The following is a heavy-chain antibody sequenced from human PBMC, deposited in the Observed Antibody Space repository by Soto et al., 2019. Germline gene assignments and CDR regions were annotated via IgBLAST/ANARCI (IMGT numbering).Heavy chain of an antibody. V-gene: IGHV4-30-2*01. Sequence: PSETLSLTCAVSGGPISSGGYSWSWIRQPPGKGLEWIGYIYHSGSTYYNPSLKSRVTISVDRSKNQFSLKLSSVTAADTAVYYCARLAHGIAARPYYFDYWGQGTLVTVSS. CDR2: IYHSGST. CDR1: GGPISSGGYS. J-gene: IGHJ4*02. CDR3: ARLAHGIAARPYYFDY. D-gene: IGHD6-6*01.